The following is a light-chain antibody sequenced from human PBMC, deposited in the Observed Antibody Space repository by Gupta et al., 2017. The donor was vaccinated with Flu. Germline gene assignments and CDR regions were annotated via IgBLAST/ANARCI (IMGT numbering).Light chain of an antibody. J-gene: IGLJ3*02. V-gene: IGLV1-44*01. CDR1: SSNIGRNT. Sequence: QSVLTQPPSASGTPGQRVTISCSGSSSNIGRNTVNWYQQLPGTAPQLLIYYNDQRSSGGPDRFSGSKSGTSASLAISGLQSEDEADYYCASWDDSLNAWVFGGGTKVTVL. CDR2: YND. CDR3: ASWDDSLNAWV.